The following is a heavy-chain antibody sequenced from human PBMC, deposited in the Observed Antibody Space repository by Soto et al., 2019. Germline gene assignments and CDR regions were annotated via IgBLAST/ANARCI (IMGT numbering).Heavy chain of an antibody. J-gene: IGHJ4*02. CDR1: GVTVSSNY. CDR3: GRHGYNYGGGYFEY. D-gene: IGHD5-18*01. V-gene: IGHV3-66*04. Sequence: EVQLVESGGGLVQPGGSLRLSCAASGVTVSSNYMSWVRQAPGKGLEWVSVIYSGGSTYYADSVKGRFTISRDNSKNTLYLQTNSLRAEATAVYYCGRHGYNYGGGYFEYWGQGTLFTVSS. CDR2: IYSGGST.